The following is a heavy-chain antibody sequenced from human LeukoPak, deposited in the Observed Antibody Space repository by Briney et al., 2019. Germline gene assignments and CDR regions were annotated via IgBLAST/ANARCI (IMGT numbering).Heavy chain of an antibody. V-gene: IGHV3-48*01. Sequence: GGSLRLSCAASGFTFSSYSMNWVRQAPGKGLEWVSYISSSSSTMYYADSVKGRFTISRDNAKNSLYLQMNSLRAEDTAVYYCARESDIVVVPAALDYWGQGTLVTVSS. CDR2: ISSSSSTM. D-gene: IGHD2-2*01. CDR1: GFTFSSYS. J-gene: IGHJ4*02. CDR3: ARESDIVVVPAALDY.